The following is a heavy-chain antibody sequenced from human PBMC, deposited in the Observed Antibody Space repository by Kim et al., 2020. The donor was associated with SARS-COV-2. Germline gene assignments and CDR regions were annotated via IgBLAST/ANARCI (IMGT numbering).Heavy chain of an antibody. CDR1: GFTFSSYA. Sequence: GGSLRLSCAASGFTFSSYAMSWVRQAPGKGLEWVSAISGSGGSTYYADSVKGRFTISRDNSKNTLYLQMNSLRAEDTAVYYCAKTPITSGSYFPLIDYWGQGTLVTVSS. J-gene: IGHJ4*02. CDR2: ISGSGGST. D-gene: IGHD1-26*01. V-gene: IGHV3-23*01. CDR3: AKTPITSGSYFPLIDY.